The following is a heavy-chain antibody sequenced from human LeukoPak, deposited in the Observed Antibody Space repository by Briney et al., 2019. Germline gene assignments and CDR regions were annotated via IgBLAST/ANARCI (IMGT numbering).Heavy chain of an antibody. Sequence: GRSLRLSCAASGFTFSSYAMHWVRQAPGKGLEWVAVISYDGSNKCYADSVKGRFTISRDNSKNTLYLQMNSLGAEDTAVYYCARAAVAGLFDYWGQGTLVTVSS. D-gene: IGHD6-19*01. CDR1: GFTFSSYA. CDR2: ISYDGSNK. J-gene: IGHJ4*02. CDR3: ARAAVAGLFDY. V-gene: IGHV3-30*01.